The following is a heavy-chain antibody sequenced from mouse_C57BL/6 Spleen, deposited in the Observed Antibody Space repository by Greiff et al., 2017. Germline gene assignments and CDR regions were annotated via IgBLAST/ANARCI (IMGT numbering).Heavy chain of an antibody. CDR3: AREEGTREENYAMDY. CDR2: IDPSDSYT. D-gene: IGHD3-3*01. V-gene: IGHV1-59*01. Sequence: VQLQQPGAELVRPGTSVKLSCTASGYTFTSYWMHWVKQRPGQGLEWIGVIDPSDSYTNYNQKFKGKATLTVDTSSSTAYMQRSSLTAEDSAVYYCAREEGTREENYAMDYWGQGTSVTVSS. J-gene: IGHJ4*01. CDR1: GYTFTSYW.